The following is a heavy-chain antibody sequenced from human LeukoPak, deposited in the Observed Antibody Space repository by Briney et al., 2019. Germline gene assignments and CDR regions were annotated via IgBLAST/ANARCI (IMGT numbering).Heavy chain of an antibody. V-gene: IGHV3-9*01. CDR1: GFTFDDYA. CDR3: AKGDGSGSYYPFDY. CDR2: ISWNSGSI. Sequence: PGRSLRLSCAASGFTFDDYAMHWVRQAPGKGLEWVSGISWNSGSIGYADSVKGRFTISRDSAKNSLYLQMNSLRAEDTALYYCAKGDGSGSYYPFDYWGQGTLVTVSS. D-gene: IGHD3-10*01. J-gene: IGHJ4*02.